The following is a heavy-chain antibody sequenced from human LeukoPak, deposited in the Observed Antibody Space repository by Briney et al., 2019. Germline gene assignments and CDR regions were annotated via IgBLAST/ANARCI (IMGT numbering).Heavy chain of an antibody. J-gene: IGHJ4*02. V-gene: IGHV3-23*01. CDR1: GFTFNPYA. Sequence: GGSLRLSCAASGFTFNPYAMSWVRQAPGKGLEWVSGINTSGGTTYYADSVKGRFTISRDNSKNTLYLQMNSLRAEDTTVYYCAKDERIEFTGPDRWGQGTLVTVSS. CDR2: INTSGGTT. CDR3: AKDERIEFTGPDR. D-gene: IGHD2/OR15-2a*01.